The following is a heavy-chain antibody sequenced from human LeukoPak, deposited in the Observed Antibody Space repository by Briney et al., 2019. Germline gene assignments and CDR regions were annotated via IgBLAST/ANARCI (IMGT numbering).Heavy chain of an antibody. CDR3: ARHSPGWMVRPYCFDP. J-gene: IGHJ5*02. CDR1: GYSFTDYW. V-gene: IGHV5-51*01. Sequence: GESLKISCKGSGYSFTDYWIAWVRQMPGKGLEWMGLVYAGDSDSRYSPSFRGQVTISADKANSTAYLQWNSLKASDTAIYYCARHSPGWMVRPYCFDPWGQGTLVTVSS. D-gene: IGHD3-10*01. CDR2: VYAGDSDS.